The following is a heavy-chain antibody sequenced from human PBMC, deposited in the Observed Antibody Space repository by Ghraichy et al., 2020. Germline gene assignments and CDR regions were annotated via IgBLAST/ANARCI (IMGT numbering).Heavy chain of an antibody. CDR3: ARDRGGAY. CDR1: GLSCSNYW. Sequence: GGSLRLSCAASGLSCSNYWMTWVRQAPGKGLEWVANINQDGSEKYYVDSVKGRFTVSRDNAKDSLYLQMNSLRAEDTAVYYCARDRGGAYWGQGTLVTVSS. J-gene: IGHJ4*02. D-gene: IGHD3-10*01. CDR2: INQDGSEK. V-gene: IGHV3-7*01.